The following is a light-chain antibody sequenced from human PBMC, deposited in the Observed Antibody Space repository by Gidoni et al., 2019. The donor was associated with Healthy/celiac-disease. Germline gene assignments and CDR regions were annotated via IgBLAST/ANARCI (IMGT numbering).Light chain of an antibody. V-gene: IGKV3-15*01. CDR3: QQYNNWPKWT. CDR2: GAS. CDR1: QSVSSN. Sequence: EIVMTQSPATLSVSPGERATLSCRASQSVSSNLAWYQQKPGQAPRLLIYGASSGSGTEFTLTISSLQSEDFAVYYCQQYNNWPKWTFXQXTKVEIK. J-gene: IGKJ1*01.